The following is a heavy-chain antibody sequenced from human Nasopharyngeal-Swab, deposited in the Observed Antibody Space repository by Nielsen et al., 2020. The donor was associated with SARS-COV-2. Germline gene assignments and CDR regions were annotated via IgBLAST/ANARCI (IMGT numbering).Heavy chain of an antibody. V-gene: IGHV2-26*01. Sequence: SGPTLVKPTETLTLTCTVSGFSLSNARMGVSWIRQPPGKALEWLAHIFSNDEKSYSTSLKSRLTISKDTSKSQVVLTTTNMDPVDTATYYCARYYYDSSGYPYFDYWGQGTLVTVSS. CDR2: IFSNDEK. CDR1: GFSLSNARMG. J-gene: IGHJ4*02. CDR3: ARYYYDSSGYPYFDY. D-gene: IGHD3-22*01.